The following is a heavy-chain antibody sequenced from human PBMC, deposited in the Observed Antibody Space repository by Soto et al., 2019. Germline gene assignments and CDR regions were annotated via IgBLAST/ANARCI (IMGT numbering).Heavy chain of an antibody. CDR3: ARDHHSGYDLDYYGMDV. J-gene: IGHJ6*02. Sequence: GGSLRLSCAASGFTFSSYWMSWVRQAPGKGLEWVANIKQDGSEKYYVDSVKGRFTISRDNAKNSLYLQMNSLRAEDTAVYYCARDHHSGYDLDYYGMDVWGQGTTVTVSS. CDR2: IKQDGSEK. CDR1: GFTFSSYW. D-gene: IGHD5-12*01. V-gene: IGHV3-7*01.